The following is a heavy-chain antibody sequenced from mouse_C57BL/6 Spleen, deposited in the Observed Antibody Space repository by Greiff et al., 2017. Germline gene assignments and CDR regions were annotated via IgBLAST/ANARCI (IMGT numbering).Heavy chain of an antibody. CDR1: GYAFSSSW. CDR2: IYPGDGDT. Sequence: QVQLQQSGPELVKPGASVKISCKASGYAFSSSWMNWVKQRPGKGLEWIGRIYPGDGDTNYNGKFKGKATLTADKSSSTAYMQLRSLTSEDSAVYFCARSLYEYDGGAFDYWGQGTTLTVSS. CDR3: ARSLYEYDGGAFDY. J-gene: IGHJ2*01. D-gene: IGHD2-4*01. V-gene: IGHV1-82*01.